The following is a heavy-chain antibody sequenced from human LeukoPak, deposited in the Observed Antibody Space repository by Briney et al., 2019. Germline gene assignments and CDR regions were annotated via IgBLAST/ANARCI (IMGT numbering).Heavy chain of an antibody. CDR3: ARVKFYASTGYTPGYYMDV. D-gene: IGHD3-22*01. CDR2: IYPSGST. Sequence: SETLSLTCTVSGGSIMRYYWSWVRQSAGKGLEWIGRIYPSGSTEYNTSLKSRVTMSVDMSKKQFSLKLTSVTAAATAAYYCARVKFYASTGYTPGYYMDVWGKGTTVTVSS. V-gene: IGHV4-4*07. CDR1: GGSIMRYY. J-gene: IGHJ6*03.